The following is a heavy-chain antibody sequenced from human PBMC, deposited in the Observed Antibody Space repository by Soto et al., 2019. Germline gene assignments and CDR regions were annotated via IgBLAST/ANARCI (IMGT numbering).Heavy chain of an antibody. D-gene: IGHD2-15*01. V-gene: IGHV3-23*01. CDR3: AKADLLGYCTGGSCYSLDY. CDR2: ISGGGGST. J-gene: IGHJ4*02. CDR1: GFTFSTYA. Sequence: EVQVLESGGGLVQPGGSLRLSCAASGFTFSTYAMSWVRQAPGKGLEWVSGISGGGGSTYYADSVKGRFTISRDNSKHTLYLQMNSLRAEDTAVYYCAKADLLGYCTGGSCYSLDYWGQGTLVTVSS.